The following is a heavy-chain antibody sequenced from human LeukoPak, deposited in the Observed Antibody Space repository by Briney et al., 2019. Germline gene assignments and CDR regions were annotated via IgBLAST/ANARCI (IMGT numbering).Heavy chain of an antibody. CDR1: GFTFTSSA. V-gene: IGHV1-58*01. J-gene: IGHJ4*02. CDR2: IVVGSGNT. Sequence: SVKVSCKASGFTFTSSAVQWVRQARGQRLEWIGWIVVGSGNTNYAQKFQERVTITRDMSTSTAYMEPSSLRSEDTAVYYCAAEGEYDSSVDYWGQGTLVTVSS. CDR3: AAEGEYDSSVDY. D-gene: IGHD3-22*01.